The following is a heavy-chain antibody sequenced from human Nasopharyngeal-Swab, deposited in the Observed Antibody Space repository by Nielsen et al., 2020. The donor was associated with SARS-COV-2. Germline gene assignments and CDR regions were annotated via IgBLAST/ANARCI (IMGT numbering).Heavy chain of an antibody. CDR1: GGSFSYYY. D-gene: IGHD3-16*02. Sequence: SETLSLTCAIYGGSFSYYYWHWIRQSPGQGLEWSGEINKSGTTNYHASLKSRVTISVDTSKNHFPLNLTSVTAADTAVYSCAKGDRGGIRYGFDFWGQGTLVTVSS. CDR2: INKSGTT. V-gene: IGHV4-34*01. CDR3: AKGDRGGIRYGFDF. J-gene: IGHJ4*02.